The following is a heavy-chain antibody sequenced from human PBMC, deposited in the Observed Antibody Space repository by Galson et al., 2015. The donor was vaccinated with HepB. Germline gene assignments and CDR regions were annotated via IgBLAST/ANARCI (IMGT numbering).Heavy chain of an antibody. Sequence: SLRLSCAASGFTFGSYGMHWVRQAPGKGLEWVAVIWYDGSNKYYADSVKGRFTISRDNSKNTLYLQMNSLRAEDTAVYYCAKELSVAGYGMDVWGQGTTVTVSS. D-gene: IGHD6-19*01. J-gene: IGHJ6*02. CDR2: IWYDGSNK. V-gene: IGHV3-33*06. CDR3: AKELSVAGYGMDV. CDR1: GFTFGSYG.